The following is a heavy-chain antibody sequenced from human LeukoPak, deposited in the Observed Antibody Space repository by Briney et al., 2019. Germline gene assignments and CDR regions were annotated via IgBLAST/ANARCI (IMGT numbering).Heavy chain of an antibody. J-gene: IGHJ6*03. CDR3: AKSGILQGYYFYYMDV. V-gene: IGHV3-9*01. Sequence: GGSLRLSCVASGFNFDDYAMHWVRQAPGKVLEWVSGISWKGDKIGYADSVKGRFTISRDNAKKSLYLQMNSPRPEDTALYYCAKSGILQGYYFYYMDVWGKGTTVTIAS. CDR2: ISWKGDKI. D-gene: IGHD2-15*01. CDR1: GFNFDDYA.